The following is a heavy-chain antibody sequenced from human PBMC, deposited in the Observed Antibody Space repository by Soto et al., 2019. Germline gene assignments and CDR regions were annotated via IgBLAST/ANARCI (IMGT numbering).Heavy chain of an antibody. J-gene: IGHJ3*01. V-gene: IGHV3-21*01. CDR3: ARSPVGDAFNV. CDR1: GFTFSSYS. Sequence: EVQLVESGGGLVKPGGSLRLSCAASGFTFSSYSMNWVRQAPGKGLEWVSSISSGSDYIFYADSVKGRFTISRDNAKNSLFLQMNSLPAEDTPVYYCARSPVGDAFNVWGQGTVVTVSS. CDR2: ISSGSDYI.